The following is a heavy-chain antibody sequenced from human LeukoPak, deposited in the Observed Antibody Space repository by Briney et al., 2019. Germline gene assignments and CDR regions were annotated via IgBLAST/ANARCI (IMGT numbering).Heavy chain of an antibody. V-gene: IGHV3-48*01. CDR1: GFTFSSYS. CDR3: AKGSSNFYFDS. D-gene: IGHD1-7*01. Sequence: GGSLRLSCAASGFTFSSYSMNWVRQAPGKGLEWVSYISSSSSTIYYADSVKGRFTISRDNSKNTLYLQMNSLGVEDTAVYYCAKGSSNFYFDSWGQGTLVTVSS. J-gene: IGHJ4*02. CDR2: ISSSSSTI.